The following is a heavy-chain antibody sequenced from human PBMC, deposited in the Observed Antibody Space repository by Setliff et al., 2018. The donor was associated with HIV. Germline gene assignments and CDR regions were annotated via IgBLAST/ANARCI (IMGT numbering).Heavy chain of an antibody. V-gene: IGHV4-34*01. Sequence: SETLSLTCAVYGGSFSGYYWSWIRQPPGKGLEWIGESNHVGRTNYNPSLKSRVTVSVDTSKSQFSLKLSSVTAADTAVYYCARVSDSSGYYYEGYFDYWGQGTRVTVSS. CDR2: SNHVGRT. CDR3: ARVSDSSGYYYEGYFDY. CDR1: GGSFSGYY. D-gene: IGHD3-22*01. J-gene: IGHJ4*02.